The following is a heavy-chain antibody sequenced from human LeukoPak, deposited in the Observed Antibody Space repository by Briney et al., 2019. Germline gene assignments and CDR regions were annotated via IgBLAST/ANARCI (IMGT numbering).Heavy chain of an antibody. CDR3: ARGRAGWRTGHFDY. Sequence: ASVKVSCTASGYTFTSYDINWVRQATGQGLEWMGWMNPNSGNTGYAQKFQGRVTMTRNTSISTAYMELSSLRSEDTAVYYCARGRAGWRTGHFDYWGQGTLVTVSS. CDR1: GYTFTSYD. D-gene: IGHD1-1*01. V-gene: IGHV1-8*01. CDR2: MNPNSGNT. J-gene: IGHJ4*02.